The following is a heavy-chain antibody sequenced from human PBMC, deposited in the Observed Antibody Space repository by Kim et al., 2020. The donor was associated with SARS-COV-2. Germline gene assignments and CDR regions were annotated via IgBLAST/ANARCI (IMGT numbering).Heavy chain of an antibody. J-gene: IGHJ4*02. D-gene: IGHD6-13*01. CDR1: GFTFSSYE. CDR2: ISSSGSTI. Sequence: GGSLRLSCAASGFTFSSYEMNWVRQAPGKGLEWVSYISSSGSTIYYADSVKGRFTISRDNAKNSLYLQMNSLRAEDTAVYYCARDQTQSIAAAGTGGYWGQGTLVTVSS. V-gene: IGHV3-48*03. CDR3: ARDQTQSIAAAGTGGY.